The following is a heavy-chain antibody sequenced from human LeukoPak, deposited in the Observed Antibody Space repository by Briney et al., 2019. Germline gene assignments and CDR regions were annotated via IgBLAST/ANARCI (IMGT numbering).Heavy chain of an antibody. Sequence: GGSLRLSCAASGFTVSSNYMSWVRQAPGKGLEWVSVIYSGGSTYYADSVKSRFTISRHSSKNTLYLQMNSLRAEDTAVYYCARVRYYYDSSGYYALDAFDIWGQGTMVTVSS. CDR3: ARVRYYYDSSGYYALDAFDI. V-gene: IGHV3-53*04. D-gene: IGHD3-22*01. J-gene: IGHJ3*02. CDR1: GFTVSSNY. CDR2: IYSGGST.